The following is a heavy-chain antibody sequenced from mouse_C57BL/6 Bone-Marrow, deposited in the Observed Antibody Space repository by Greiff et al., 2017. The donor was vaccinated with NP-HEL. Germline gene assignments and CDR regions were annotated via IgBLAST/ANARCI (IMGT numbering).Heavy chain of an antibody. V-gene: IGHV3-6*01. J-gene: IGHJ4*01. CDR1: GYSITSGYY. CDR3: AREGGYVYYAMDY. CDR2: ISYDGSN. Sequence: VQLKESGPGLVKPSQSLSLTCSVTGYSITSGYYWNWIRQFPGNKLEWMGYISYDGSNNYNPSLKNRISITRDTSKNQFFLKLNSVTTEDTATYYCAREGGYVYYAMDYWGQGTSVTVSS. D-gene: IGHD2-2*01.